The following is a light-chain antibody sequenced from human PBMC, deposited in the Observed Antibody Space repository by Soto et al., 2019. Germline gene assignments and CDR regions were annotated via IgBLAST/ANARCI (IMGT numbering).Light chain of an antibody. Sequence: QSVLTQPPSASGTPGQRVSISCSGGSSNIGTNTVNWYQHLPGTAPKLLIYSDNDRPSGVPDRFSGSRSGTSASLAISGLQSEDEADYYCATWDDSLNGVEFGGGTKLTVL. CDR3: ATWDDSLNGVE. CDR1: SSNIGTNT. V-gene: IGLV1-44*01. CDR2: SDN. J-gene: IGLJ2*01.